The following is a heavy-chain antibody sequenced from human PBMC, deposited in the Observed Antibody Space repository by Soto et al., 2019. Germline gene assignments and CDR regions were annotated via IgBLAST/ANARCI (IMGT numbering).Heavy chain of an antibody. V-gene: IGHV3-48*03. CDR3: ASTPVGAKDAFDI. J-gene: IGHJ3*02. D-gene: IGHD1-26*01. Sequence: GSLRLSCAASGFTFSSYEMNWVRQAPGKGLEWVSYISSSGSTIYYADSVKGRFTISRDNAKNSLYLQMNSLRAEDTAVYYCASTPVGAKDAFDIWGQGTMVTVSS. CDR2: ISSSGSTI. CDR1: GFTFSSYE.